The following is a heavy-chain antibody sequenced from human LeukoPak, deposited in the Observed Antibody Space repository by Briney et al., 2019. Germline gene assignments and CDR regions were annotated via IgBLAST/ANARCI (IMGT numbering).Heavy chain of an antibody. CDR1: GFTFSSYA. V-gene: IGHV3-30-3*01. D-gene: IGHD5-12*01. CDR2: ISYDGSNK. CDR3: AREWLRPRAFDI. Sequence: GGSLRLSCAASGFTFSSYAMHWVRQAPGKGLEWVAVISYDGSNKYYADSVKGRFTISRDNSKNTLYLQMNSLRAEDTAVYYCAREWLRPRAFDIWGQGTMVTVSS. J-gene: IGHJ3*02.